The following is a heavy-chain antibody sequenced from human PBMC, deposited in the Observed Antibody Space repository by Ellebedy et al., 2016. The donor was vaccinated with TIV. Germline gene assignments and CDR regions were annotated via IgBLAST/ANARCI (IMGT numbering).Heavy chain of an antibody. CDR1: GFTFGDYA. J-gene: IGHJ4*02. CDR3: TRVRMHIVVVPAAKTTVTTLCYFDY. V-gene: IGHV3-49*03. Sequence: GESLKISXTASGFTFGDYAMSWFRQAPGKGLEWVGFIRSKAYGRTTEYAASVKGRFTISRDDSKSIAYLQMNSLKTEDTAVYYCTRVRMHIVVVPAAKTTVTTLCYFDYWGQGTLVTVSS. D-gene: IGHD2-2*01. CDR2: IRSKAYGRTT.